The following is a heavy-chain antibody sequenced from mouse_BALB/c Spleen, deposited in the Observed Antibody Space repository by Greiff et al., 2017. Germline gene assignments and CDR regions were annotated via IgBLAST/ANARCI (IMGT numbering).Heavy chain of an antibody. D-gene: IGHD2-1*01. J-gene: IGHJ3*01. CDR2: IWTGGGT. CDR1: GFSLTSYD. V-gene: IGHV2-9-2*01. CDR3: VRDGGYGNPFAY. Sequence: LVESGPGLVAPSQSLSITCTVSGFSLTSYDISWIRQPPGKGLEWLGVIWTGGGTNYNSAFMSRLSISKDNSKSQVFLKMNSLQTDDTAIYYCVRDGGYGNPFAYWGQGTLVTVSA.